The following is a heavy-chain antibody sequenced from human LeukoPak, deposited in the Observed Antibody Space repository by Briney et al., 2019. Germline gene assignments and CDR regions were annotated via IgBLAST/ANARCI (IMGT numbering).Heavy chain of an antibody. J-gene: IGHJ3*02. D-gene: IGHD3-22*01. V-gene: IGHV4-39*07. CDR3: ARGRGGDYYDSSGAFDI. CDR2: IYYSGST. CDR1: GGSISSSSYY. Sequence: SETLSLTCTVSGGSISSSSYYWGCIRQPPGKGLECIGSIYYSGSTYYNPSLKSRVTISVDTSKNQFSLKLSSVTAADTAVYYCARGRGGDYYDSSGAFDIWGQGTMVTVSS.